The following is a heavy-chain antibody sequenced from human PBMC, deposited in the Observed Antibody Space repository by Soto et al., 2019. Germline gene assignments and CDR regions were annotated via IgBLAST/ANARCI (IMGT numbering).Heavy chain of an antibody. CDR3: AKEPYDTTGFYYSFHH. J-gene: IGHJ4*02. D-gene: IGHD3-22*01. Sequence: PGGSLRLSCAASGFTFSSFGMHWVRQAPGKGLEWVAAISSDGSDKKYAESVQGRFTISRNNYMATLYLQMNSLRSDDTAVYYCAKEPYDTTGFYYSFHHWGQGTQVTVSS. CDR2: ISSDGSDK. V-gene: IGHV3-30*18. CDR1: GFTFSSFG.